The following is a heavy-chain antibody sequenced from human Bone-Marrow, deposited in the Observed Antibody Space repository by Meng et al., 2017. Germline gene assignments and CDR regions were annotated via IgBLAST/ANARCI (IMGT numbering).Heavy chain of an antibody. CDR2: INPNSGGT. Sequence: ASVKVSCKASGYTFTSYDINWVRQAPGQGLEWMGWINPNSGGTNYAQKFQGRVTMTRDTSISTAYMELSRLRSDDTAVYYCARGRFDTYYYDSSGYWGAFDIWGQGTMVTVSS. CDR3: ARGRFDTYYYDSSGYWGAFDI. CDR1: GYTFTSYD. J-gene: IGHJ3*02. V-gene: IGHV1-2*02. D-gene: IGHD3-22*01.